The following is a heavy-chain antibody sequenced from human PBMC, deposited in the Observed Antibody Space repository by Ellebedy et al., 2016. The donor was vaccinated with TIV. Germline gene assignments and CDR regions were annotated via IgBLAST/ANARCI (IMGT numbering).Heavy chain of an antibody. CDR1: GFTFGTYA. J-gene: IGHJ4*02. V-gene: IGHV3-23*01. Sequence: GESLKISCAASGFTFGTYAMNCVRQAPGKGLEWVSGIIGNGRDIRYADSAKGRFTISRANSKNTLYLQMSRLRTEDTATYYCTKDRTPDGMWNFDFWGQGIVVTVSS. D-gene: IGHD1-1*01. CDR3: TKDRTPDGMWNFDF. CDR2: IIGNGRDI.